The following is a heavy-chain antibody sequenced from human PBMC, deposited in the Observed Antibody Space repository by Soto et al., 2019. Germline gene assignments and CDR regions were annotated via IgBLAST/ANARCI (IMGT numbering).Heavy chain of an antibody. V-gene: IGHV1-46*01. J-gene: IGHJ6*02. CDR2: INPSGGST. CDR3: ARDPSYYDFWSGYLSGDYYGMDV. CDR1: EYTFTSYY. Sequence: VASVKVSCKASEYTFTSYYMHWVRQAPGQGLEWMGIINPSGGSTSYAQKFQGRVTMTRDTSTSTVYMELSSLRSEDTAVYYCARDPSYYDFWSGYLSGDYYGMDVWGQGTTVTVSS. D-gene: IGHD3-3*01.